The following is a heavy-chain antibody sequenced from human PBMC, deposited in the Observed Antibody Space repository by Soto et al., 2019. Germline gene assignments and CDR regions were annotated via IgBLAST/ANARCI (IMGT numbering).Heavy chain of an antibody. Sequence: ASVKVSCKASGGTFSSYAISWVRQAPGQGLEWMGGIIPIFGTANYAQKFQGRVTITADESTSTAYMELSSLRSEDTAVYYCAHLPAPYYYDSSGYYYSWGQGTLVTSPQ. CDR3: AHLPAPYYYDSSGYYYS. CDR1: GGTFSSYA. CDR2: IIPIFGTA. J-gene: IGHJ4*02. D-gene: IGHD3-22*01. V-gene: IGHV1-69*13.